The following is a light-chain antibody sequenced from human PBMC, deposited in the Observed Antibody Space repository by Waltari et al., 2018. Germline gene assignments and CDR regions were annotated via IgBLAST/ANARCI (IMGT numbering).Light chain of an antibody. J-gene: IGKJ1*01. CDR3: QNHERLPAT. V-gene: IGKV3-20*01. CDR2: AAS. CDR1: QSVSKY. Sequence: ELVLTQSPGTLSLSPGERVTLSCRASQSVSKYLAWYQQRPGQAPRLLIYAASTRATGIPDRFSGSGYGTDFSLIISRLEPEDFAVYYCQNHERLPATFGQGTKVEIK.